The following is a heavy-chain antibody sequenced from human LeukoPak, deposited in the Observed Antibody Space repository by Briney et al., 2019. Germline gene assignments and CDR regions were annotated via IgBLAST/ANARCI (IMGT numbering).Heavy chain of an antibody. Sequence: PGGSLRLSCAASGFTFSSYWMSWVRQAPGKGLEWVANIKQDGSEKYYVDSVKGRFTISRDNAKNSLYLQMNSLRAEDTAVYYCARARSSCWPSYYYGMDVWGQGTTVTVSS. J-gene: IGHJ6*02. CDR2: IKQDGSEK. D-gene: IGHD6-19*01. CDR3: ARARSSCWPSYYYGMDV. V-gene: IGHV3-7*01. CDR1: GFTFSSYW.